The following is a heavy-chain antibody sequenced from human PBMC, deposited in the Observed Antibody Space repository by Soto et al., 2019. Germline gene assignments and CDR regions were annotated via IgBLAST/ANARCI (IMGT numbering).Heavy chain of an antibody. V-gene: IGHV4-30-2*01. CDR2: IYHSGST. D-gene: IGHD2-15*01. J-gene: IGHJ4*02. Sequence: QLQLQESGSGLVKPSQTLSLTCAVSGGSISSDGYSWSWIRQPPGKGLEWIGYIYHSGSTYYNPSLKSRVTISVYRSKTQFSLKLNSVTAADTAVYYCARVDFAANYWYYFAYWGQGTLVTVSS. CDR3: ARVDFAANYWYYFAY. CDR1: GGSISSDGYS.